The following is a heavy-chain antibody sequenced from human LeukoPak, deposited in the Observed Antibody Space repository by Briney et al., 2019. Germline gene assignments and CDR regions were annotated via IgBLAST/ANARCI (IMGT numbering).Heavy chain of an antibody. CDR2: ISGSGGST. D-gene: IGHD3-3*01. V-gene: IGHV3-23*01. CDR1: GFTFSSYA. J-gene: IGHJ5*02. Sequence: GGSLRLSCAASGFTFSSYAMSWVRQAPGKGPEWVSAISGSGGSTYYADSVKGRFTISRDNSKNTLYLQMNSLRAEDTAVYYCAKGGYDFWSGSNWFDPWGQGTLVTVSS. CDR3: AKGGYDFWSGSNWFDP.